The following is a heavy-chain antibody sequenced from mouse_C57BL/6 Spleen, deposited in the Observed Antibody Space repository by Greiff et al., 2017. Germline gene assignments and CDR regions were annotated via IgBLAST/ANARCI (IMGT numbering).Heavy chain of an antibody. V-gene: IGHV1-82*01. CDR3: ARRDYDGYFYFDD. CDR1: GYAFSSSW. J-gene: IGHJ2*01. CDR2: IYPGDGDT. Sequence: QVQLQQSGPELVKPGASVKISCKASGYAFSSSWMNWVKQRPGKGLEWIGRIYPGDGDTNYNGKFKGKATLTADKSSSTAYMQLSSLTSEDSAVYFCARRDYDGYFYFDDWGQGTTLTVSS. D-gene: IGHD2-3*01.